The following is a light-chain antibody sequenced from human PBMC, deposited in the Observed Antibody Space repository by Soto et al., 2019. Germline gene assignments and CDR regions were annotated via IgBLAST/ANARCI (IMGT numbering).Light chain of an antibody. CDR2: DAS. J-gene: IGKJ5*01. CDR1: QSVSSY. Sequence: EIVLTQSPATLSLSPGERATLSCRASQSVSSYLAWYQQKPGQAPRLLIYDASNRATGIPARFSGSGSGTDFTLTISSLEPEDFAVYCCTVRVNWSPLTCGQGTRLEIK. CDR3: TVRVNWSPLT. V-gene: IGKV3-11*01.